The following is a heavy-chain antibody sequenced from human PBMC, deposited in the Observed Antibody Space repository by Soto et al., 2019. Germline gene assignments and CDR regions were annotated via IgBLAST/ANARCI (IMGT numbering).Heavy chain of an antibody. D-gene: IGHD2-15*01. CDR1: GGSIFSSY. CDR2: VYYSGST. CDR3: ARVPAASSWFVP. J-gene: IGHJ5*02. V-gene: IGHV4-59*01. Sequence: PSETLSLTCTVSGGSIFSSYWTWLRQPPGKGLEWIGNVYYSGSTNYNPSLKRRITISVDTSKNQFSLNLSSVTAADTAVYYCARVPAASSWFVPWGQGTRVTVAS.